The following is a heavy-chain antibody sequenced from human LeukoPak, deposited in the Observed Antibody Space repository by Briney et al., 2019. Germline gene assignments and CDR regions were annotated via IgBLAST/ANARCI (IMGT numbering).Heavy chain of an antibody. Sequence: PSETLSLTCPVSGGSINSGDYIWTWIRQPPGKGLEWIGRFHHGGSPSYNPSLQSRVTISADTSKNQFSLNLRSVSAADTAVYYCTRGLPTDKIDYWGQGTLVTVSS. J-gene: IGHJ4*02. CDR1: GGSINSGDYI. V-gene: IGHV4-30-4*01. CDR3: TRGLPTDKIDY. D-gene: IGHD4-17*01. CDR2: FHHGGSP.